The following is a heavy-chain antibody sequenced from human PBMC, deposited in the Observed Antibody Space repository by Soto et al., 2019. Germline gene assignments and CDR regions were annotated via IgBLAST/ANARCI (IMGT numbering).Heavy chain of an antibody. V-gene: IGHV1-8*01. CDR2: MNPNSGNT. D-gene: IGHD3-10*01. CDR3: ARLNWGASGSLEKVAYSYYYMDV. Sequence: ASVKVSCKASGYTFTSYDINWVRQATGQGPEWMGWMNPNSGNTGYAQKFQGRVTMTRNTSISTAYMELRSLRSEGTAVYYCARLNWGASGSLEKVAYSYYYMDVWGKGTTVIVS. CDR1: GYTFTSYD. J-gene: IGHJ6*03.